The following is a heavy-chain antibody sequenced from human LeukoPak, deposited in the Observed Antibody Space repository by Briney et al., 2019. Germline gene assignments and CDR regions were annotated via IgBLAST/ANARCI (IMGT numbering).Heavy chain of an antibody. CDR1: GFTCSNAW. CDR2: IKSKTDGGTT. V-gene: IGHV3-15*01. D-gene: IGHD3-22*01. CDR3: TTVPYDSIYYFDY. J-gene: IGHJ4*02. Sequence: GGSLRLSCAASGFTCSNAWMIRVRQAPGKGLEWVGRIKSKTDGGTTDYAAPVKGRFTISRDDSKNTLYLQMNSLKTEDTAVYYCTTVPYDSIYYFDYWGQGTLVTVSS.